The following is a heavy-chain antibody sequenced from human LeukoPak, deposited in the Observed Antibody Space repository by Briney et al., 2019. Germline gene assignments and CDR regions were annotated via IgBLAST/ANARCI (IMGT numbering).Heavy chain of an antibody. CDR3: ARVDFTIFGVVNAFDI. CDR2: IYHSGST. V-gene: IGHV4-38-2*02. CDR1: GYSISSGYY. D-gene: IGHD3-3*01. J-gene: IGHJ3*02. Sequence: SETLSLTCTVSGYSISSGYYWGWIRQPPGKGLEWIGSIYHSGSTYYNPSLKSRVTISVDTSKNQFSLKLSSVTAADTAVYYCARVDFTIFGVVNAFDIWGQGTMVTVSS.